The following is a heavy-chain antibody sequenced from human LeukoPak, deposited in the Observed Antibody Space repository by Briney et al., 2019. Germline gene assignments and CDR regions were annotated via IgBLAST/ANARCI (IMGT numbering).Heavy chain of an antibody. V-gene: IGHV3-23*01. CDR1: GFSFSSYA. D-gene: IGHD2-15*01. CDR3: ASGVVVAATVLRFDY. J-gene: IGHJ4*02. Sequence: GGTLRLSCAASGFSFSSYAMSWVRQAPGKGLEWVSAISGSGGSTYYADSVKGRFTISRDNSKNTLYLQMNSLRAEDTAVYYCASGVVVAATVLRFDYWGQGTLVTVSS. CDR2: ISGSGGST.